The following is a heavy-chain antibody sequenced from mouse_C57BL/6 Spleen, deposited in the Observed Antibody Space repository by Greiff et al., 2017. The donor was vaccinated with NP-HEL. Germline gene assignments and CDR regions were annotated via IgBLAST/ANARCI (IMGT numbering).Heavy chain of an antibody. CDR2: IDPYDSYT. Sequence: VQLQQPGAELVKPGASVKLSCKASGYTFTSYWMQWVKQRPGQGLEWIGEIDPYDSYTNYNQKFKGKATFTVDTSSSTAYMQLSSLTSEDSAVYYWARKRGYYYGSSPYWYFGVWGTGTTVTVSS. V-gene: IGHV1-50*01. CDR3: ARKRGYYYGSSPYWYFGV. J-gene: IGHJ1*03. D-gene: IGHD1-1*01. CDR1: GYTFTSYW.